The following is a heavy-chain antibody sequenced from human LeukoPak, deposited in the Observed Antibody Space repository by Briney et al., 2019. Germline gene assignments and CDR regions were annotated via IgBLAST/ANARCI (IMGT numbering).Heavy chain of an antibody. V-gene: IGHV4-34*01. J-gene: IGHJ5*02. CDR1: GGSFSGYY. CDR2: INHSGST. D-gene: IGHD6-13*01. CDR3: ARQGYSSSWRVWFDP. Sequence: PSETLSLTCAVYGGSFSGYYWSWIRQPPGKGLEWIGEINHSGSTNYNPSLKSRVTISVDTSKNQFSLKLSSVTAADTAVYYCARQGYSSSWRVWFDPWGQGTLVTVSS.